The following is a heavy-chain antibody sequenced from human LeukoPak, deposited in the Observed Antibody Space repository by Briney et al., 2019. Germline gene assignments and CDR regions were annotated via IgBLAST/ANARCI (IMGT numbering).Heavy chain of an antibody. CDR2: IWYDGSNK. D-gene: IGHD6-13*01. CDR3: ARERSGIAAAGPLDY. Sequence: PGGSLRLSCAASGLTFSSYGMHWVRQAPGKGLEWVAVIWYDGSNKYYADSVKGRFTISRDNSKNTLYLQMNSLRAEDTAVYYCARERSGIAAAGPLDYWGQGTLVTVSS. CDR1: GLTFSSYG. J-gene: IGHJ4*02. V-gene: IGHV3-33*08.